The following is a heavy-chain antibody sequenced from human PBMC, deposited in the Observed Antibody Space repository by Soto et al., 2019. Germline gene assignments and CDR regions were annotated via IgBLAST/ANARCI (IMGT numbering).Heavy chain of an antibody. V-gene: IGHV3-30*18. CDR1: GFTFSSYG. D-gene: IGHD3-22*01. J-gene: IGHJ4*02. CDR3: AKGGHYYDSSLFDY. Sequence: GGSLRLSCAASGFTFSSYGMHWVRQAPGKGLEWVAVISYDGSNKYYADSVKGRFTISRDNSKNTPYLQMNSLRAEDTAVYYCAKGGHYYDSSLFDYWGQGTLVTVSS. CDR2: ISYDGSNK.